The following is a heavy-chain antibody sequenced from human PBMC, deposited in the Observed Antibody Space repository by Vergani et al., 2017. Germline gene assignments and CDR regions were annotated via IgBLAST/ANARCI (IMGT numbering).Heavy chain of an antibody. CDR3: ANRGGNDRTVADDY. J-gene: IGHJ4*02. Sequence: QVQLVESGGGVVQPGGSLRLSCAASGFTFSSYGMHWVRQAPGKGLEWVAFIRYDGSNKYYADSVKGRFTISRDNSKNTLYLQMNSLRAEDTAVYYCANRGGNDRTVADDYWGQGTLVTVSS. CDR2: IRYDGSNK. D-gene: IGHD3-22*01. V-gene: IGHV3-30*02. CDR1: GFTFSSYG.